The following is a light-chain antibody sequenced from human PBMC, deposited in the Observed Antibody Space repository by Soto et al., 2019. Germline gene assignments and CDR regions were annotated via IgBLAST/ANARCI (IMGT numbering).Light chain of an antibody. V-gene: IGKV1-39*01. CDR3: QQSYNTPLT. CDR2: DAS. Sequence: EGTQSPYSLAASLGDRVTITCRASQTIGTYVNWYRQKSGAAPELLIYDASTLQSGVPSRFRGGASGTDFTLTISSLQLDDFATYYCQQSYNTPLTFGQGTKVDIK. CDR1: QTIGTY. J-gene: IGKJ1*01.